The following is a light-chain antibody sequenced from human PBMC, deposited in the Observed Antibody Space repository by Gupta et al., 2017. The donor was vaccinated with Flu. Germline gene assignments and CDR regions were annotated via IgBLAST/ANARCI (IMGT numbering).Light chain of an antibody. Sequence: QSALTPPASVSGSPGQSITISCTGTSSDVGGYNYVSWYQQHPGKAPKLMIYEVSKRPSGVSNRFSGSKSGNTASLTISGLQTEDEADYYCSSYTSSSTQIFGGGTKVTVL. CDR2: EVS. CDR1: SSDVGGYNY. CDR3: SSYTSSSTQI. V-gene: IGLV2-14*01. J-gene: IGLJ2*01.